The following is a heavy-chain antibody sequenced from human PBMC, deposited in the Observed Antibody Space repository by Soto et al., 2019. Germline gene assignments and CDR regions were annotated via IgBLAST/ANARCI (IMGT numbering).Heavy chain of an antibody. Sequence: ASVKVSCKASGYTFTSDGSSWGRHAPGQGLEWMGWISAYNGNTNYAQKLQGRVTMTTDTSTSTAYMELRSLRSDDTAVYYCARDGVVVAGEKVIVDYWGQGTLVTVSS. J-gene: IGHJ4*02. CDR3: ARDGVVVAGEKVIVDY. CDR1: GYTFTSDG. D-gene: IGHD3-10*01. V-gene: IGHV1-18*01. CDR2: ISAYNGNT.